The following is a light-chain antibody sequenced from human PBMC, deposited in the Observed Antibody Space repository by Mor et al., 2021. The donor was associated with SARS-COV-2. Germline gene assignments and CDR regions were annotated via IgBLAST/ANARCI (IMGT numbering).Light chain of an antibody. Sequence: PRLLSLDASHRTTGVPSRFSGSGSETNFTLTISDLEPEDFAVYYCQQRRNWRSITFGQGTRL. CDR2: DAS. V-gene: IGKV3-11*01. J-gene: IGKJ5*01. CDR3: QQRRNWRSIT.